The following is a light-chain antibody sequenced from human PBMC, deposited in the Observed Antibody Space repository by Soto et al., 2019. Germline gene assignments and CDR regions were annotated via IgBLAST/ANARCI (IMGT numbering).Light chain of an antibody. CDR3: SSYTSSSTRCV. CDR1: SSDVGGYNY. J-gene: IGLJ1*01. CDR2: DVS. Sequence: QSVLTQPASVSGSPGQSITISCTGTSSDVGGYNYVSWYQQHPGKAPKVMIYDVSNRPSGVSNRFSGSKSGNTASLTISGLQAEDEADYYCSSYTSSSTRCVFGTGTKVTVL. V-gene: IGLV2-14*01.